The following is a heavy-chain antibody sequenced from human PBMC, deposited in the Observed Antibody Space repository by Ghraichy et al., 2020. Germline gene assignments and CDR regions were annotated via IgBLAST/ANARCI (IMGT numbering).Heavy chain of an antibody. V-gene: IGHV4-39*01. J-gene: IGHJ4*02. D-gene: IGHD3-22*01. CDR2: IYYSGST. CDR1: GGSISSSSYY. Sequence: SETLSLTCTVSGGSISSSSYYWGWIRQPPGKGLEWIGSIYYSGSTYYNPSLKSRVTISVDTSKNQFSLKLSSVTAADTAVYYCARRVHGGYYYDSSGYTFDYWGQGTLVTVSS. CDR3: ARRVHGGYYYDSSGYTFDY.